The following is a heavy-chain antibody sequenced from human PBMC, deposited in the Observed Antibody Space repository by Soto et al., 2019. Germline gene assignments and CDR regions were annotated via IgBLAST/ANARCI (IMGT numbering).Heavy chain of an antibody. V-gene: IGHV3-30*03. Sequence: QVQLVESGGGAVQPGRSLRLSCAASGFSFSSYGMHWVRQAPGKGLEWVAVISYDGHNKYYADSVKGRFTISRDNSKNTLYLQMNSLRAEDTAVFYCARDGFGRFFDWLPSYYNMDVWGQGTTLTVSS. CDR1: GFSFSSYG. CDR3: ARDGFGRFFDWLPSYYNMDV. D-gene: IGHD3-9*01. CDR2: ISYDGHNK. J-gene: IGHJ6*02.